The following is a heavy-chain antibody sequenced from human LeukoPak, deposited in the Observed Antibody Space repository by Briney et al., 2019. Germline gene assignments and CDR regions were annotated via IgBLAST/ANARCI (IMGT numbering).Heavy chain of an antibody. V-gene: IGHV3-33*01. CDR1: GFTFSSYG. CDR2: IWYDGSNK. Sequence: GGSLRLSCAASGFTFSSYGLHWVRQAPGKGLEWVAVIWYDGSNKYYADSVKGRFTISRDNSKNTLYLQMNSLRAEDTAVYYCARDGFTMIVVGWYFDLWGRGTLVTVSS. CDR3: ARDGFTMIVVGWYFDL. J-gene: IGHJ2*01. D-gene: IGHD3-22*01.